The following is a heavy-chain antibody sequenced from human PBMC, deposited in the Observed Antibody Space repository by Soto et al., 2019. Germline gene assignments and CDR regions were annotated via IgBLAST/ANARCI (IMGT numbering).Heavy chain of an antibody. J-gene: IGHJ5*02. CDR2: IIPIFGTA. D-gene: IGHD3-10*01. CDR3: VRAHALGFSNWFDP. CDR1: GGTFSSYA. V-gene: IGHV1-69*06. Sequence: GASVKVSCKASGGTFSSYAISWVRQAPGQGLEWMGGIIPIFGTANYAQKFQGRVTMSADTSASTAYMDLARLKSDDTAVYYCVRAHALGFSNWFDPWGRGTLVTVSS.